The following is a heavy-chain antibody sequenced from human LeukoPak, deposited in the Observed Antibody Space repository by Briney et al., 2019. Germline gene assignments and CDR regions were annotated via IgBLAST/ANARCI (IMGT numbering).Heavy chain of an antibody. D-gene: IGHD2-2*01. V-gene: IGHV4-59*01. Sequence: PAETLTLTCTVSGGSISSYYWSWIRQPPGNGLEWIGCIYYSGVSNDNPSLKSRVTMIVDTSKSQFSLNLSSVTAADTAVYYCARDSRYCNSISCYGRPGYYGLDVWGQGTTVTVSS. CDR1: GGSISSYY. J-gene: IGHJ6*02. CDR2: IYYSGVS. CDR3: ARDSRYCNSISCYGRPGYYGLDV.